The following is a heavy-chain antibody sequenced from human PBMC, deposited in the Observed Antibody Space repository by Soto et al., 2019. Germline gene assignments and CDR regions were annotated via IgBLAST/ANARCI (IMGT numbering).Heavy chain of an antibody. V-gene: IGHV3-33*01. CDR3: ARDPGYCSSTSCYSSYAHLTDYLAY. D-gene: IGHD2-2*01. Sequence: PGGSLRLSCAASGFTFSSYGMHWVRQAPGKGLEWVAVIWYDGSNKYYADSVKGRFTISRDNSKNTLYLQMNSLRAEDTAVYYCARDPGYCSSTSCYSSYAHLTDYLAYRAQRTPVIVSS. CDR1: GFTFSSYG. J-gene: IGHJ4*01. CDR2: IWYDGSNK.